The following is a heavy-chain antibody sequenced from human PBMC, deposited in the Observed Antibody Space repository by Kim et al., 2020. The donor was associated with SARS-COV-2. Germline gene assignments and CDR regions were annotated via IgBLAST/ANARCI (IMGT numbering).Heavy chain of an antibody. V-gene: IGHV3-43*02. Sequence: GGSRRLSCAASGLDFNTTVMHWVRQVPGKGLEWVALISADGKNTYYGGSVKGRFIISRDNTKKSLYLQMNSLKTEDTAFYDCAKPPPSGADVHWCDPRG. D-gene: IGHD1-26*01. CDR1: GLDFNTTV. J-gene: IGHJ5*02. CDR2: ISADGKNT. CDR3: AKPPPSGADVHWCDP.